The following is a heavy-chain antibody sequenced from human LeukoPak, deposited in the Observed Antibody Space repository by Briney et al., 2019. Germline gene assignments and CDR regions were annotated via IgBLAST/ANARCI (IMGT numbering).Heavy chain of an antibody. D-gene: IGHD2-2*02. CDR3: ARVRYCSSTSCYTFDY. J-gene: IGHJ4*02. CDR1: GGTFSSYT. CDR2: IIPILGIA. Sequence: SVKVSCKASGGTFSSYTISWVRQAPGQGLGWMGRIIPILGIANYAQKFQGRVTITADKSTSTAYMELSSLRSEDTAVYYCARVRYCSSTSCYTFDYWGQGTLVTVSA. V-gene: IGHV1-69*02.